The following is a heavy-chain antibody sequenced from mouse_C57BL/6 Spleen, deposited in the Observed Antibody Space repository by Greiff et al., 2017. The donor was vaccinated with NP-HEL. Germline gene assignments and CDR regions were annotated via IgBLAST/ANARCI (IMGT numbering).Heavy chain of an antibody. V-gene: IGHV1-18*01. J-gene: IGHJ4*01. D-gene: IGHD1-1*01. CDR1: GYTFTDYN. Sequence: VQLKESGPELVKPGASVKIPCKASGYTFTDYNMDWVKQSHGKSLEWIGDINPNNGGTIYNQKFKGKATLTVDKSSSTAYMELRSLTSEDTAVYYCARVPFYYGSLYAMDYWGQGTSVTVSS. CDR3: ARVPFYYGSLYAMDY. CDR2: INPNNGGT.